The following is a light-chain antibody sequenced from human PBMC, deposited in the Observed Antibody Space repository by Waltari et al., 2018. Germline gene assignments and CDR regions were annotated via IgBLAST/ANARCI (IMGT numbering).Light chain of an antibody. Sequence: EIVMTQSPVTLSVSPGQTATLSCRASQSVIINLAWYQQKPGQAPRLLIYAASTRATGVPARFSGGGSGTEFTLTISSLQSEDFAVYYCQHYNNWPPGTTFGQGTKLEIK. CDR1: QSVIIN. V-gene: IGKV3-15*01. J-gene: IGKJ1*01. CDR2: AAS. CDR3: QHYNNWPPGTT.